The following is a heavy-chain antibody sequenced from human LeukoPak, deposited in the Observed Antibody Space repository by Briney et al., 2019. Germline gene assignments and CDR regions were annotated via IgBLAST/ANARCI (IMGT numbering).Heavy chain of an antibody. J-gene: IGHJ4*02. Sequence: NPGGSLRLSCAASGFTFSDYYMSWIRQAPGKGLEWISYISSTGKTIYYADSVKGRFTISRDNARNSLYLQMNSLRAEDTAVYYCARDKSGYDGNFDYWGQGTLVTVSS. CDR3: ARDKSGYDGNFDY. CDR2: ISSTGKTI. CDR1: GFTFSDYY. V-gene: IGHV3-11*04. D-gene: IGHD5-12*01.